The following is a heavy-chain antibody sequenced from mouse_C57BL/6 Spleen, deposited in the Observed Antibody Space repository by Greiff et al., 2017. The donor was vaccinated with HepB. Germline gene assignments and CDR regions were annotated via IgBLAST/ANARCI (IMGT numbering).Heavy chain of an antibody. J-gene: IGHJ3*01. D-gene: IGHD1-1*01. CDR1: GYSFTGYF. V-gene: IGHV1-20*01. CDR3: ARGYYYGLEGFAY. Sequence: EVQLQQSGLELVKPGDSVKISCKASGYSFTGYFMNWVMQSHGKSLEWIGRINPYNGDTFYNQKFKGKATLTVDKSSSTAHMELRSLTSEDSAVYYCARGYYYGLEGFAYWGQGTLVTVSA. CDR2: INPYNGDT.